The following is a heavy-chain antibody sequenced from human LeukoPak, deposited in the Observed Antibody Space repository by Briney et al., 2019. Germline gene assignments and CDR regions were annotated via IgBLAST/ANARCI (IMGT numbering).Heavy chain of an antibody. CDR1: GYTFTGYY. Sequence: ASVKLACKASGYTFTGYYMHWVRQAPGQGLGWMGWINLNSGGTNYAQKFQGRVTMTRDTSNSTAYMELSRLRSDDTAVYYCARTHYPISWFDPWGQGTLVTVSS. CDR2: INLNSGGT. D-gene: IGHD5-24*01. V-gene: IGHV1-2*02. CDR3: ARTHYPISWFDP. J-gene: IGHJ5*02.